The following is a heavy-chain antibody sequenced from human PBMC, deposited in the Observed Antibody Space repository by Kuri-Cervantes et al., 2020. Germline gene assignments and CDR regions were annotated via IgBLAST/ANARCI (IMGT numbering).Heavy chain of an antibody. D-gene: IGHD3-22*01. V-gene: IGHV3-30-3*01. CDR1: GFTFSSYA. Sequence: GGSLRLSCAASGFTFSSYAMHLVRQAPGKGLEWVAVISYDGSNKYYADSVKGRFTISRDNSKNTLYLQMNSLRAEDTAVYYCAKDYYPALYYYDSSGYYGALDYWGQGTLVTVSS. CDR2: ISYDGSNK. CDR3: AKDYYPALYYYDSSGYYGALDY. J-gene: IGHJ4*02.